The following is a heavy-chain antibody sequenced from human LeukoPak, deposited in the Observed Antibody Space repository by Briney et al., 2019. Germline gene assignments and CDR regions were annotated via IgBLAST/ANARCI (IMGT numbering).Heavy chain of an antibody. CDR2: ISSSSYI. J-gene: IGHJ5*02. Sequence: GGSLRLSCAASGFTFSSYSMNWVRQAPGKGLEWVSSISSSSYIYYADSVKGRFTISRDNAKNSLYLQMNSLRAEDTAVYYCAILEGIVVVVAGTGFDPWGQGTLVTVSS. CDR3: AILEGIVVVVAGTGFDP. D-gene: IGHD2-15*01. V-gene: IGHV3-21*01. CDR1: GFTFSSYS.